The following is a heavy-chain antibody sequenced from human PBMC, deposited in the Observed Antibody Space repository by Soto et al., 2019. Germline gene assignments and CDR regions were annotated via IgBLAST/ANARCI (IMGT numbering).Heavy chain of an antibody. J-gene: IGHJ4*02. CDR2: ISAHNCNT. Sequence: QVHLAQSGAEVKKPGASVKVSCKASGYTFTSYGITLVRHAPGQGLEWMGWISAHNCNTDYAQKLQGRVIVTRDTSTSTAYMELRSLISADTAVYYCARGRYGDYWGQGALVTVSS. CDR3: ARGRYGDY. D-gene: IGHD1-1*01. V-gene: IGHV1-18*01. CDR1: GYTFTSYG.